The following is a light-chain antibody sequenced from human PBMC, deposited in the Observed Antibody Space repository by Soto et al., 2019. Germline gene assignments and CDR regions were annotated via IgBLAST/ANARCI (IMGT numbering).Light chain of an antibody. CDR3: QQSSMTPFT. J-gene: IGKJ2*01. CDR1: QSIGNS. Sequence: DIQMIQSPSSLSASVGDSVTITCRASQSIGNSLNWYQHKPGKAPKLLIYAASTLQSGVPSRFSVSGSGTDFTLTISGLRHEDFATYSCQQSSMTPFTFGQGTKLE. V-gene: IGKV1-39*01. CDR2: AAS.